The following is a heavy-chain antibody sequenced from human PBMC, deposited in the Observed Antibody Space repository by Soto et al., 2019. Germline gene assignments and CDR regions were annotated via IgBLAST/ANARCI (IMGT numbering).Heavy chain of an antibody. CDR1: GFTFSNAW. J-gene: IGHJ4*02. CDR3: TTEAGLRFLEWSKPKPLDS. V-gene: IGHV3-15*01. CDR2: IKSKTDGGTT. Sequence: GGSLRLSCAASGFTFSNAWMSWVRQAPGKGLEWVGRIKSKTDGGTTDYAAPVKGRFTISRDDSKNTLYPQMNSLKTEDTAVYYCTTEAGLRFLEWSKPKPLDSWGQGTLVTVSS. D-gene: IGHD3-3*01.